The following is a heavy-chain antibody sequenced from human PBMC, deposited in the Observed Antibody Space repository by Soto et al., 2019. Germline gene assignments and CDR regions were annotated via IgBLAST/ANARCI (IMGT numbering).Heavy chain of an antibody. D-gene: IGHD6-19*01. J-gene: IGHJ4*02. V-gene: IGHV3-73*01. Sequence: GGSLRLSCAASGFTFSVAAMHWVRQASGKGLEWVGRIRSKANSYATAYAASVKGRFTISRDDSKNTAYLQMNSLKTEDTAVYYCAYSSGWYDYFDYWGQGTLVTVSS. CDR3: AYSSGWYDYFDY. CDR2: IRSKANSYAT. CDR1: GFTFSVAA.